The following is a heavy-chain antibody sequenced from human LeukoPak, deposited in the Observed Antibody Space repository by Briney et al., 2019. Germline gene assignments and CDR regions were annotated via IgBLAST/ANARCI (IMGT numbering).Heavy chain of an antibody. J-gene: IGHJ6*02. V-gene: IGHV3-9*01. Sequence: GGSLRLSCAASGFKFDEYAMHWVRQVPGQGLEWGSGITWNSGSVGYADSVRGRFTISRDNAKNSLYLQMNSLRPEDTALYYCAKDGAIFGVPITRGGMDVWGQGTTVTVSS. CDR3: AKDGAIFGVPITRGGMDV. CDR1: GFKFDEYA. D-gene: IGHD3-3*01. CDR2: ITWNSGSV.